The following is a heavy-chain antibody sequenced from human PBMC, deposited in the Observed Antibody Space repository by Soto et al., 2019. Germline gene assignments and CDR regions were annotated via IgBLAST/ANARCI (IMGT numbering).Heavy chain of an antibody. CDR1: GFTFSSYV. CDR2: ISYDGSNK. J-gene: IGHJ4*02. V-gene: IGHV3-30*18. Sequence: GGSLRLSGAASGFTFSSYVMHWVRQAPGKGLEWVAVISYDGSNKYYADSVKGRFTISRDNSKNTLYLQMNSLRAEDTAVYYCAKEFSGSSRTNDYWGQGTLVTVSS. D-gene: IGHD5-12*01. CDR3: AKEFSGSSRTNDY.